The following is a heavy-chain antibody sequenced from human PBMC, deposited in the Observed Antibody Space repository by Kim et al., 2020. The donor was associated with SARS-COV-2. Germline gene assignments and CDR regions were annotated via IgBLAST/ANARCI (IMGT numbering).Heavy chain of an antibody. V-gene: IGHV1-69*13. Sequence: SVKVSCKASGGTFSSYAISWVRQAPGQGLEWMGGIIPIFGTANYAQKFQGRVTITADESTSTAYMELSSLRSEDTAVYYCARVGWELHTDRYWYFDLWGRGTLVTVSS. CDR2: IIPIFGTA. J-gene: IGHJ2*01. CDR3: ARVGWELHTDRYWYFDL. CDR1: GGTFSSYA. D-gene: IGHD1-26*01.